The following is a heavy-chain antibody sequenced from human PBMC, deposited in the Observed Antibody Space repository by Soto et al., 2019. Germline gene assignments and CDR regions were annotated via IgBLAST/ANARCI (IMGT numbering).Heavy chain of an antibody. Sequence: QVQLQESGPGLVKPSQTLSLTCTVSGGSISSGGYYWSWIRQHPGKGLEWIRYIYYSGSTYYNPSLKSRVTISVDTSKNQFSLKLSSVTAADTAVYYCARETPPGGAFDIWGQGTMVTVSS. CDR3: ARETPPGGAFDI. J-gene: IGHJ3*02. D-gene: IGHD1-26*01. CDR1: GGSISSGGYY. CDR2: IYYSGST. V-gene: IGHV4-31*03.